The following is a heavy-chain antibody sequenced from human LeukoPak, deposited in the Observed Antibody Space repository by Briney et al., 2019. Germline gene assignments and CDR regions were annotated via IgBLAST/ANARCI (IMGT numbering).Heavy chain of an antibody. CDR1: GFTFSSYG. CDR3: ARERGYSGRYYGMDV. D-gene: IGHD5-12*01. CDR2: IWYDGSNK. V-gene: IGHV3-33*01. J-gene: IGHJ6*02. Sequence: PGGSLRLSCAASGFTFSSYGMHWVRQAPGKGLEWVAVIWYDGSNKYYADSVKGRFTISRDNSKNTLYLQMNSLRAEDTAVYYCARERGYSGRYYGMDVWGQGTTVTVPS.